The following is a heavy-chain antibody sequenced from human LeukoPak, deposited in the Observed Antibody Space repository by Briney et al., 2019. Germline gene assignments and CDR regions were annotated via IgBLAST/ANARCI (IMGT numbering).Heavy chain of an antibody. CDR3: ARDLRVQLWLEFDY. Sequence: PGGSLRLSCAPSGFTFSNHWMSWVRQAPGKGLEWVSSISSSSSFVYYADSVKGRFTISRDNAKNSLYLQMNSLRAEDTAVYYCARDLRVQLWLEFDYWGQGTLVTVSS. CDR2: ISSSSSFV. J-gene: IGHJ4*02. V-gene: IGHV3-21*01. D-gene: IGHD5-18*01. CDR1: GFTFSNHW.